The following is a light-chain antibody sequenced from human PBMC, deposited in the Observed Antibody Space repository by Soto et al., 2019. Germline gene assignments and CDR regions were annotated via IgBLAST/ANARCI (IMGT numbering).Light chain of an antibody. CDR2: DAS. CDR1: QAINSA. J-gene: IGKJ1*01. CDR3: QQYNNYPWT. Sequence: AIQLTQSPSSLSAAIGDRVTITCRASQAINSALAWYRQKPGKAPDLLIFDASTLESGVPSRFSGRRFGTDFTLTINSLQPEDFATYYCQQYNNYPWTFGQGTKVDIK. V-gene: IGKV1D-13*01.